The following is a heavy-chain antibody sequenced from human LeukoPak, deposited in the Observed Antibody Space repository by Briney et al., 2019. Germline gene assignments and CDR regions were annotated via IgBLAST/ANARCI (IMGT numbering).Heavy chain of an antibody. V-gene: IGHV4-34*01. Sequence: EPSETLSLTCAVYGGSFSGYYWSWIRQPPGKGLEWIGEINHSGSTNYNPSLKSRVTISVDTSKNQFSLKLSSVTAADTAVYYCARGCNYCDSSGYYYNAFDIWGQGTMVTVSS. CDR1: GGSFSGYY. CDR2: INHSGST. CDR3: ARGCNYCDSSGYYYNAFDI. J-gene: IGHJ3*02. D-gene: IGHD3-22*01.